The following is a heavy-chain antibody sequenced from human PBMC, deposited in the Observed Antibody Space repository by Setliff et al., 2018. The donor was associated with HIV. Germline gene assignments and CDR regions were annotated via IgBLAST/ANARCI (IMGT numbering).Heavy chain of an antibody. CDR2: INAGNGNT. CDR1: RYTFTSYA. V-gene: IGHV1-3*01. Sequence: ASVKVSCKASRYTFTSYAMHWVRQAPGQRLEWMGWINAGNGNTKYSQKFQGRVTITRDTSASTTYMELSSLRSEDTAVYYCARDHCSSSGCYEYSYYGMDVWGQGTTVTVSS. D-gene: IGHD2-2*01. CDR3: ARDHCSSSGCYEYSYYGMDV. J-gene: IGHJ6*02.